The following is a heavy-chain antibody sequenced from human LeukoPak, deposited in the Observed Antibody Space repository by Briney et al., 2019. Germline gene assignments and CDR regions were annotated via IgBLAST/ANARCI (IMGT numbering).Heavy chain of an antibody. J-gene: IGHJ4*02. D-gene: IGHD3-22*01. CDR3: AKVEYYYDSSGYSLLDY. Sequence: GGSLRLSCAASGFTFSSYAMHWVRQAPGKGLEWVAVISYDGSNKYYADSVKGRFTISRDNSKNTLYLQMNSLRAEDTAVYYCAKVEYYYDSSGYSLLDYWGQGTLVTVSS. V-gene: IGHV3-30-3*01. CDR1: GFTFSSYA. CDR2: ISYDGSNK.